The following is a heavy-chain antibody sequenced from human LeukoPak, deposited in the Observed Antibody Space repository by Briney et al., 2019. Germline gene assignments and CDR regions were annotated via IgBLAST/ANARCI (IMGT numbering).Heavy chain of an antibody. CDR2: IIPIFGTA. Sequence: SVKVSCRASGGTFSSYAISWVRQAPGQGLEWMGGIIPIFGTANYAQKFQGRVTITADESTSTAYMELSSLRSEDTAVYYCARVPLSGYPKGFDYWGQGTLVTVSS. CDR1: GGTFSSYA. D-gene: IGHD3-22*01. V-gene: IGHV1-69*13. J-gene: IGHJ4*02. CDR3: ARVPLSGYPKGFDY.